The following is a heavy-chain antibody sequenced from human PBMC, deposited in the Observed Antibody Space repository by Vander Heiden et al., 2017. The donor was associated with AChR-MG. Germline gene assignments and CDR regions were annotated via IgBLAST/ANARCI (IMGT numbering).Heavy chain of an antibody. J-gene: IGHJ4*02. CDR2: IYYSGST. V-gene: IGHV4-39*01. CDR1: GGSISSSSYY. Sequence: QLQLQESGPGLVKPSETLSLTCTVSGGSISSSSYYWGWIRQPPGKGLEWIGSIYYSGSTYYNPSLKSRVTISVDTSKNQFSLKLSSVTAADTAVYYCARLQELAVSGGLDFDYWGQGTLVTVSS. CDR3: ARLQELAVSGGLDFDY. D-gene: IGHD3-10*01.